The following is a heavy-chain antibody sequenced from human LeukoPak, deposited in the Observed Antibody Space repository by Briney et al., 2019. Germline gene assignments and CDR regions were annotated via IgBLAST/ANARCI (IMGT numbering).Heavy chain of an antibody. Sequence: GGSLRLSCAASGFTFSSYAMSWVRQAPGKGLEWVSAISGSGGSTYYADSVKGRFTISRDNSKNTLYLQMNSLRAEDTAVYYCSKDRGELLWFGQFDPWGQGTLVTVSS. J-gene: IGHJ5*02. CDR3: SKDRGELLWFGQFDP. V-gene: IGHV3-23*01. D-gene: IGHD3-10*01. CDR2: ISGSGGST. CDR1: GFTFSSYA.